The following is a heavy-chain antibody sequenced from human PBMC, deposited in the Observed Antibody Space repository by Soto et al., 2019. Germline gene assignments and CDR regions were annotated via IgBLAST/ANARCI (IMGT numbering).Heavy chain of an antibody. V-gene: IGHV1-69*13. CDR1: GGTFSSYA. CDR2: IIPIFGTA. D-gene: IGHD3-10*01. Sequence: SVKVSCKASGGTFSSYAISWVRQAPGQGLEWMGGIIPIFGTANYAQKFQGRVTITADESTSTAYMELSSLRSEDTAVYYCVTDYYGSGTSRPYYYYYGMDVWGQGTTVTVSS. CDR3: VTDYYGSGTSRPYYYYYGMDV. J-gene: IGHJ6*02.